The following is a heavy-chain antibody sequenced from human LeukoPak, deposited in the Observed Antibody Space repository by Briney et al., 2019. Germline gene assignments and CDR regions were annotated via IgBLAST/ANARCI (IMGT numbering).Heavy chain of an antibody. Sequence: GGSLRLSCAASGFNVSGNYMSWVRQAPGKGLEWVSVIYLDGTTYYADSVKGRFTISRGNSKNTLYLQMNSLRAEDTAVFYCAREGMKDANFDCWGQGTLVTVSS. CDR3: AREGMKDANFDC. CDR1: GFNVSGNY. CDR2: IYLDGTT. V-gene: IGHV3-53*01. J-gene: IGHJ4*02.